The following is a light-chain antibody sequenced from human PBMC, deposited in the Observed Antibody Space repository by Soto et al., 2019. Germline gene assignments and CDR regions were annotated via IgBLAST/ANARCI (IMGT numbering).Light chain of an antibody. Sequence: EIVLTQSPATLSFSAGERATLCCRSSETISSYLLWYQQKPGQAPRLLIYDASNRATGIPARFSGSGSGTDFTLTISSLQPEDFAVYYCQQYDSSPITFGQGTRLEIK. CDR2: DAS. CDR3: QQYDSSPIT. V-gene: IGKV3-11*01. J-gene: IGKJ5*01. CDR1: ETISSY.